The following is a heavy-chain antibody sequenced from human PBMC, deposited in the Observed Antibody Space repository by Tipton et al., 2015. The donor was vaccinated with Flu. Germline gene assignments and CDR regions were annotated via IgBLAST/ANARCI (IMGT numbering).Heavy chain of an antibody. CDR1: GGSISSSNW. J-gene: IGHJ6*02. V-gene: IGHV4-4*02. Sequence: TLSLTCAVSGGSISSSNWWSWVRQPPGKGLEWIGEIYHSGSTNYNPSLKSRVTISVDKSKNQFSLKLSSVTAADTAVYYCARASPKIGDYGERYYYYGMDVWGQGTTVTVSS. CDR3: ARASPKIGDYGERYYYYGMDV. D-gene: IGHD4-17*01. CDR2: IYHSGST.